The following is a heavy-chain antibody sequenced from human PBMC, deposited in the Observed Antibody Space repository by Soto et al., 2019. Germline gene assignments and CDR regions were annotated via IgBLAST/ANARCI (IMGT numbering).Heavy chain of an antibody. CDR1: GFTFGDSY. V-gene: IGHV3-11*06. D-gene: IGHD2-15*01. CDR2: ISPGSRYP. CDR3: VRGGGGGRFDP. J-gene: IGHJ5*02. Sequence: GGSLRLSCAASGFTFGDSYMRWIRQAPGKGLEWLSYISPGSRYPAYADSVKGRFTISRDNAKITLYLQMMSLTAEDTAIYYCVRGGGGGRFDPWGQGTLVTVSS.